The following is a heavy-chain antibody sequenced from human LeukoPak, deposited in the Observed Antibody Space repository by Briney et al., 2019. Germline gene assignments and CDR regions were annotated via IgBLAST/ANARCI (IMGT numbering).Heavy chain of an antibody. Sequence: GGSLRLSCAASGFTVKDNFMSWVRQAPGKGLEWVSGISWNSGSIDYADSVKGRFTISRDNAKNSLYLQMNSLRAEDTALYYCAKDWRWQQNIYGMNVWGQGTTVTVSS. CDR2: ISWNSGSI. J-gene: IGHJ6*02. CDR3: AKDWRWQQNIYGMNV. CDR1: GFTVKDNF. D-gene: IGHD5-24*01. V-gene: IGHV3-9*01.